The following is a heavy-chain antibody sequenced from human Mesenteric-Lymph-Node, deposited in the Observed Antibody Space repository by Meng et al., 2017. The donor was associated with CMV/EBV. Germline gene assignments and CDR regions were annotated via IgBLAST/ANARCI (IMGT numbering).Heavy chain of an antibody. V-gene: IGHV3-74*01. D-gene: IGHD3-10*01. CDR3: TRDTPSGYYGMDV. J-gene: IGHJ6*02. Sequence: EGSLRLSCAASGFTFSTYWMHWVRQAPGKGLVWVSTINSDAMSTTYADSVKGRFTVSRDNAKNTLYLQMNSLRAEDTAVYYCTRDTPSGYYGMDVWGQGTTVTVSS. CDR2: INSDAMST. CDR1: GFTFSTYW.